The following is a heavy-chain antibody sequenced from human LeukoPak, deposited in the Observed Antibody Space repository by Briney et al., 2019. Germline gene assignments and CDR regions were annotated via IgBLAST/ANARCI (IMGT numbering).Heavy chain of an antibody. V-gene: IGHV3-74*01. CDR2: INSDGSST. CDR3: ARGVTIFGVVIKFYNWFDP. Sequence: GGSLRLSCAASGFTFSSYWMHWVRQAPGKGLVWISRINSDGSSTSYADSVKGRFTISRDNAKNTLYLQMNSLRAEDTAVYYCARGVTIFGVVIKFYNWFDPWGQGTLVTVSS. J-gene: IGHJ5*02. CDR1: GFTFSSYW. D-gene: IGHD3-3*01.